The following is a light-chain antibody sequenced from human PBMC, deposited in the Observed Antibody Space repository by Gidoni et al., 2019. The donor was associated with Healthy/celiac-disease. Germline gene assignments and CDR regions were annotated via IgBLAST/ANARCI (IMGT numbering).Light chain of an antibody. CDR1: SSDVGGYNY. CDR3: SSYAGSSNLV. V-gene: IGLV2-8*01. CDR2: EVT. Sequence: QSALTQPPSASGSPGQSVTLSCTGTSSDVGGYNYVSWYQQHPGKAPKPMIYEVTKRPSGVPDRFSGSKSGNTASLTVSGPQAEDEADYYCSSYAGSSNLVFGGGTKLTVL. J-gene: IGLJ2*01.